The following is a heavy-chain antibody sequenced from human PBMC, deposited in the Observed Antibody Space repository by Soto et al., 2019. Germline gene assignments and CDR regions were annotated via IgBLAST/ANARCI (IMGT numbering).Heavy chain of an antibody. J-gene: IGHJ5*02. CDR3: ARGYSSSPEVWFDP. CDR1: GGSISSYY. CDR2: IYTSGST. V-gene: IGHV4-4*07. D-gene: IGHD6-13*01. Sequence: PSETLSLTCTVSGGSISSYYWSWIRQPAGKGLEWIGRIYTSGSTNYNPSLKSRVTMSVDTSKNQFSLKLSSVTAADTAVYYCARGYSSSPEVWFDPWGQGTLVTVSS.